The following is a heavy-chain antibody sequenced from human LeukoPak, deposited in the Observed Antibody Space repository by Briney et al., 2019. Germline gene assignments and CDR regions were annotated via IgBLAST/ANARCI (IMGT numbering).Heavy chain of an antibody. CDR2: ISSSSSYI. CDR1: GFTFSSYG. Sequence: GGSLRLSCAASGFTFSSYGMHWVRQAPGKGLEWVSSISSSSSYIYYADSVKGRFTISRDNAKNSLYLQMNSLRAEDTALYYCAKDRVRGTPTGIFDYWGQGTLVTVSS. J-gene: IGHJ4*02. D-gene: IGHD3-10*01. CDR3: AKDRVRGTPTGIFDY. V-gene: IGHV3-21*04.